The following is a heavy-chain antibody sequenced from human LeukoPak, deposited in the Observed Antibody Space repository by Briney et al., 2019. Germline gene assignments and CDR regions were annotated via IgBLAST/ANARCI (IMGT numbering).Heavy chain of an antibody. CDR3: ARDYDAYFDY. D-gene: IGHD3-16*01. Sequence: PSETLSLTCTVSGGSISSYYWSWIRQPSGKGLEWIGYIYHSGSTNYNPSLKSRVAISVDTSKNQFSLKLSSVTAADTAVYYCARDYDAYFDYWGQGTLVTVSS. V-gene: IGHV4-59*01. J-gene: IGHJ4*02. CDR2: IYHSGST. CDR1: GGSISSYY.